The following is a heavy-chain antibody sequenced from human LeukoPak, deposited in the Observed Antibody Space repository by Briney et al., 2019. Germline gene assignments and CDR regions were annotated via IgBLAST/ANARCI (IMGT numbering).Heavy chain of an antibody. CDR1: GYSISSGYY. D-gene: IGHD3-10*01. J-gene: IGHJ4*02. CDR3: ARVPSGY. V-gene: IGHV4-38-2*02. Sequence: PSETLSLTCTVSGYSISSGYYWSWIRQPPGKGLEWIGEINHSGSTNYNPSLKSRVTISVDTSKNQFSLKLSSVTAADTAVYYCARVPSGYWGQGTLVTVSS. CDR2: INHSGST.